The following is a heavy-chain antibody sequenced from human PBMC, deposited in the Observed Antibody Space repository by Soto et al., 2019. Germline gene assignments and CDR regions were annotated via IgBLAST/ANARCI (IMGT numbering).Heavy chain of an antibody. Sequence: GASVKVSCKASGYTFTGSYMHWVRQAPGQGLEWMGWINPNSGGTNYAQKFQGWVTMTRDTSISTAYMELSRLRSDDTAVYYCARYWYIEYSSSSYYYWGQGTLVTVSS. CDR1: GYTFTGSY. V-gene: IGHV1-2*04. D-gene: IGHD6-6*01. CDR3: ARYWYIEYSSSSYYY. J-gene: IGHJ4*02. CDR2: INPNSGGT.